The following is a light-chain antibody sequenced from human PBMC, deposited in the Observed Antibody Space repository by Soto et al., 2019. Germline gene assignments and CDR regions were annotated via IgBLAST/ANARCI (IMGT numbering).Light chain of an antibody. CDR1: PSVTNF. CDR3: QQRNIWPPVT. Sequence: PGERATLSCSASPSVTNFLAWYQQKPGQAPRLLIYGAFNRATGIPARFSGSGSGTDFTLTISSLEPEDSAIYYCQQRNIWPPVTFGQGTRLEI. CDR2: GAF. V-gene: IGKV3-11*01. J-gene: IGKJ5*01.